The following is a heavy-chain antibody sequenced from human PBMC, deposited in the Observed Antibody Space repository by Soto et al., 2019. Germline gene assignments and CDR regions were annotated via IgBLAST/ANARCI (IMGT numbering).Heavy chain of an antibody. CDR1: GYTFTGYY. CDR3: AREWLSPPYYYYGMDV. J-gene: IGHJ6*02. D-gene: IGHD3-22*01. Sequence: VASVKVSCKASGYTFTGYYMHWVRQAPGQGLEWMGWINPNSGGTNYAQKFQGWVTMTRDTSISTAYMELSRLRSDDTAVYYCAREWLSPPYYYYGMDVWGQGTTVTVSS. V-gene: IGHV1-2*04. CDR2: INPNSGGT.